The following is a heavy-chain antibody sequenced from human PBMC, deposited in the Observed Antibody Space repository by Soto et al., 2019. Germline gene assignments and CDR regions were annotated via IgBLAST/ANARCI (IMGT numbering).Heavy chain of an antibody. V-gene: IGHV4-34*01. CDR3: AGAIRSDGSGYYYVGAFDI. CDR2: INHSGST. CDR1: GGSFSGYY. D-gene: IGHD3-22*01. J-gene: IGHJ3*02. Sequence: SQTLSLTCAVYGGSFSGYYWSWIRQPPGKGLEWIGEINHSGSTNYNPSIKSRVTISVDTSKNLFSLKVSSVTAADTAVYYCAGAIRSDGSGYYYVGAFDIWGQGTMVTVSS.